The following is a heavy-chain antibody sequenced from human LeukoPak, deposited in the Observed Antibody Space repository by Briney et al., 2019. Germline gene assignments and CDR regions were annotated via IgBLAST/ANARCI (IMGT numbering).Heavy chain of an antibody. V-gene: IGHV3-9*01. J-gene: IGHJ3*02. CDR3: VKDYTSGWYGAFDI. Sequence: GRSLRLSCAASGLSLDDYAMHWVRQAPGKGLEWVSGISWNSGSIGYADSVKGRFTISRDNAKNSLYLQMHSLRAEDTAWYYCVKDYTSGWYGAFDIWGQGTMVTVSS. CDR1: GLSLDDYA. CDR2: ISWNSGSI. D-gene: IGHD6-19*01.